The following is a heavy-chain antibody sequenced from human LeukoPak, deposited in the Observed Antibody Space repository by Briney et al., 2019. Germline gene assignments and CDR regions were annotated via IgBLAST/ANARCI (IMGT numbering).Heavy chain of an antibody. CDR2: IYYSGST. D-gene: IGHD3-3*01. CDR1: GGSISSSSYF. J-gene: IGHJ4*02. Sequence: PSETLSLTCTVSGGSISSSSYFWGWLRQPPGKGLEWIGSIYYSGSTYYNPSLKSRVTISVDTSKNQFSLKLSSVTAADTAVYYCARHGAPIRFLEWLPLDYWGQGTLVTVSS. V-gene: IGHV4-39*01. CDR3: ARHGAPIRFLEWLPLDY.